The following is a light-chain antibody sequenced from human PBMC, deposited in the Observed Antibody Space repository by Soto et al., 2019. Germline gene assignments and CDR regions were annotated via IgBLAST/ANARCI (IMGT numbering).Light chain of an antibody. CDR2: GAS. CDR3: QQYGNSPRT. V-gene: IGKV3-20*01. Sequence: EIVLAQYPGTLSLSPGGRATLSCRASQSVSSGYLAWYQQKPGQAPRLLIYGASSRATGIPDRFSGSGSGTDFTLTISSLEPEDFAVYYCQQYGNSPRTFGQGT. CDR1: QSVSSGY. J-gene: IGKJ1*01.